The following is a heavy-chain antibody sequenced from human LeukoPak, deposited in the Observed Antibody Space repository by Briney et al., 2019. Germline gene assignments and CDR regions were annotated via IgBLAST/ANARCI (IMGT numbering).Heavy chain of an antibody. D-gene: IGHD6-6*01. Sequence: AETLSLTCTVSGGFISSYYWSWIRQPAGKGLEWVGRIYTSGSTNYNSSLKSRVTMSADTSKNQFSLKLTSVTAADTAVYYCARTVGGYSSSSLLHFWGQGALVTVSS. V-gene: IGHV4-4*07. CDR1: GGFISSYY. J-gene: IGHJ4*02. CDR2: IYTSGST. CDR3: ARTVGGYSSSSLLHF.